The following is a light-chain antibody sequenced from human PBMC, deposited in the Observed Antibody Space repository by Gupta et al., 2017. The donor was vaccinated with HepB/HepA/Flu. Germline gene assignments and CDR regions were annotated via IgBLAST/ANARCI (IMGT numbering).Light chain of an antibody. CDR1: ESIRNF. Sequence: DIQMTQSLSSLSASVGDRVTLTCRASESIRNFLNWYQQKPGKAPNLLIYAASNLQSGVPSRFSGSGSGTDFILTISSLQPEDFGTYYCQQSYTTPFTFGPGTKVEI. V-gene: IGKV1-39*01. CDR2: AAS. J-gene: IGKJ3*01. CDR3: QQSYTTPFT.